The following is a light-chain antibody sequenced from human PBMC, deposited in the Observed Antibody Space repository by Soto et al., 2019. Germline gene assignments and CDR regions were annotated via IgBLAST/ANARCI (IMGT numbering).Light chain of an antibody. V-gene: IGKV2-30*01. CDR2: QVS. CDR1: QSLLYSDGTTY. Sequence: DVVMTQSPLSLSVTLGQPASISCRSSQSLLYSDGTTYLHWFHQRPGQSPRRLIYQVSNRDSGVPDRFSGSGSGTDFTLQISRVEAEDVGISYCMQGTHWPPGWTFGQGTKVEI. CDR3: MQGTHWPPGWT. J-gene: IGKJ1*01.